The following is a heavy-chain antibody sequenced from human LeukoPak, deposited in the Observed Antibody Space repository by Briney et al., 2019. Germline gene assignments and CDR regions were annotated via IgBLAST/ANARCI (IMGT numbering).Heavy chain of an antibody. CDR1: GFSFDDYA. V-gene: IGHV3-9*01. D-gene: IGHD5-24*01. CDR2: ISWNSGST. Sequence: GGSLRLSCAASGFSFDDYAMHWVRQAPGKGLEWVSGISWNSGSTGYADSVKGRFTISRDNAKNSLFLQMNSLRVEDTALYYCAVPRKRFRPREGWFQHWGQGTLVTVSS. CDR3: AVPRKRFRPREGWFQH. J-gene: IGHJ1*01.